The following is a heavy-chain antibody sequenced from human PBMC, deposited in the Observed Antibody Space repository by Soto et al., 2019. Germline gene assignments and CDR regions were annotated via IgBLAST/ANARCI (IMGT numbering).Heavy chain of an antibody. V-gene: IGHV1-3*01. D-gene: IGHD1-26*01. CDR1: GYSFTTYA. J-gene: IGHJ6*03. CDR3: ARGLGDYYYYYMDV. CDR2: INPGNGNT. Sequence: QVQLVQSGAEVKKPGASVKVSCKASGYSFTTYAVHWVRQAPGQRLEWMGWINPGNGNTKYSQKFGGRVTITRDTSASTAYMELSSLRSEDTAVYHCARGLGDYYYYYMDVWGKGTTVTVSS.